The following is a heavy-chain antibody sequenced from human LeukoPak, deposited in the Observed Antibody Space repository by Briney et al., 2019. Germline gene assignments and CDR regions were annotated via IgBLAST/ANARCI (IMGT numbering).Heavy chain of an antibody. Sequence: GSLRLSCAASGFTFSSYSMNWVRQAPGKGLEWVSSISNSSSYIYYADSVKGRFTISRDNAKNTLYLQVNSLRAEDTAVYYCARDPYGSGSTSFDIWGQGTMVTVSS. CDR2: ISNSSSYI. J-gene: IGHJ3*02. CDR3: ARDPYGSGSTSFDI. D-gene: IGHD3-10*01. CDR1: GFTFSSYS. V-gene: IGHV3-21*01.